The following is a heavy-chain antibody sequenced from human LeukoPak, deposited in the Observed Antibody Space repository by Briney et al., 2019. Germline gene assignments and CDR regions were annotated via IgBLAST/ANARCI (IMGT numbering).Heavy chain of an antibody. Sequence: SETLSLTCTVAGGSLSSYYWSWVRQPPGGGLEWIGYIYYSGSTNYNPSLKSRVTISVDTSKNQFSLKLSSVTAADTAVYYCARGWGYSSSFDYWGQGTLVTVSS. D-gene: IGHD5-18*01. J-gene: IGHJ4*02. V-gene: IGHV4-59*01. CDR3: ARGWGYSSSFDY. CDR1: GGSLSSYY. CDR2: IYYSGST.